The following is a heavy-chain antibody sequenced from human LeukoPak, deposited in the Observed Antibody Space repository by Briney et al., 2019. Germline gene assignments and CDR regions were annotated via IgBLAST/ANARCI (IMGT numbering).Heavy chain of an antibody. CDR1: GYTFNTYG. V-gene: IGHV1-18*01. J-gene: IGHJ5*02. CDR2: INTDNGNT. D-gene: IGHD2-21*02. CDR3: ARKGCTGDCFRFDP. Sequence: ASVKVSCKASGYTFNTYGISWVRQAPGQRPEWMGWINTDNGNTKYAQKFQGRVTTTTDTSTSTAYMELSSLTSDDSAVYYCARKGCTGDCFRFDPWGQGILVTVSS.